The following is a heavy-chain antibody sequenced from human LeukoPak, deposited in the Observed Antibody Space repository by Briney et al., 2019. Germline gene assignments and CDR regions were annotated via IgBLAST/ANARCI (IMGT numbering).Heavy chain of an antibody. Sequence: GGSLRLSCAASGFTFSSYAMHWVRQAPGKGLEWVAVIWYDGSNKYYADSVKGRFTISRDNSKNTLYLQMNSLRAEDTAVYYCAKVSGYSYGEFDYWGQGTLVTVSS. CDR3: AKVSGYSYGEFDY. D-gene: IGHD5-18*01. V-gene: IGHV3-33*06. CDR2: IWYDGSNK. CDR1: GFTFSSYA. J-gene: IGHJ4*02.